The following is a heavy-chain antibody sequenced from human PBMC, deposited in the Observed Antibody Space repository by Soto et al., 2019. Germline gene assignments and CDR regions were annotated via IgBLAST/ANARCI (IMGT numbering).Heavy chain of an antibody. D-gene: IGHD1-26*01. CDR1: GFTFSSYS. CDR2: ISSSSSYI. Sequence: GGSLRLSCAASGFTFSSYSMNWVRQAPGKGLEWVSSISSSSSYIYYADSVKGRFTISRDNAKNSLYLQMNSLRAEDTAVYYCAKARCTTTDCYVPDYWGQGTLVTVSS. V-gene: IGHV3-21*01. CDR3: AKARCTTTDCYVPDY. J-gene: IGHJ4*02.